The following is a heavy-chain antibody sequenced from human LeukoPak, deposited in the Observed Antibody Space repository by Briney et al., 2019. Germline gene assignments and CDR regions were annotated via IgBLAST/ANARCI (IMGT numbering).Heavy chain of an antibody. J-gene: IGHJ4*02. D-gene: IGHD1-26*01. Sequence: SETLSLTCAAYGGSFSGYYWNWIRQPPGKGLEWIGEINHSGSTNYNPSLKSRVTISVDTSKNQFSLKLSSVTAADTAVYYRARWEGGTYYDFDYWGQGTLVTVSS. CDR2: INHSGST. V-gene: IGHV4-34*01. CDR1: GGSFSGYY. CDR3: ARWEGGTYYDFDY.